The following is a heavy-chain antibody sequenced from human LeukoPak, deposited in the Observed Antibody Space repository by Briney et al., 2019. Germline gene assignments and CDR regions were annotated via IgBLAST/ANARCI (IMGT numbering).Heavy chain of an antibody. CDR1: GFSFSSYG. J-gene: IGHJ6*02. CDR3: AKDRSYGDYGEPDYYFGMDV. D-gene: IGHD4-17*01. CDR2: TSYDGSNK. V-gene: IGHV3-30*18. Sequence: GGSPRLSCAASGFSFSSYGMHWVRQAPGKGLEWVAVTSYDGSNKFYADSVKGRFTISRDNSKNTLYLQMNSLRPEDTAVYYCAKDRSYGDYGEPDYYFGMDVWGQGTTVTVSS.